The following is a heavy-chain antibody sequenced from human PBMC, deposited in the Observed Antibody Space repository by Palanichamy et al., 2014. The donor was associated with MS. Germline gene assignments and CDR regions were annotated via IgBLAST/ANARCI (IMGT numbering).Heavy chain of an antibody. V-gene: IGHV3-74*01. D-gene: IGHD3-3*01. CDR2: IDHEGRTT. J-gene: IGHJ4*02. CDR1: GFTLSSNW. Sequence: EVQLVESGGNIVQPGGSLRLSCAVSGFTLSSNWMHWVRQVPGKGLVWVARIDHEGRTTSYADSVKGRFTISRDDATNTVHLQMNSLTAEDAAIYYCATIFDYWGRGTLVTVSS. CDR3: ATIFDY.